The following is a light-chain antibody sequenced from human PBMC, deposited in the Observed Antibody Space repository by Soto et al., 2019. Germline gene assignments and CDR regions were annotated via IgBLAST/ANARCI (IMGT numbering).Light chain of an antibody. V-gene: IGKV2-24*01. CDR2: RIS. CDR1: QSLAHSNGDTY. CDR3: MHAVEFPIT. Sequence: EIVMTQTPLSAPVTLGQSASISCRSSQSLAHSNGDTYLSWLHQRPGQPPRLLIHRISNRFSGVPDRFSGSGAGTDFTLTISGVEAEDVGIYYCMHAVEFPITFGGGTKLEIK. J-gene: IGKJ4*01.